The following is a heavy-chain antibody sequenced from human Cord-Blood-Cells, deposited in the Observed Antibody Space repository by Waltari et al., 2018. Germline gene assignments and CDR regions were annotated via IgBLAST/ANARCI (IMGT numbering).Heavy chain of an antibody. CDR2: IKPTSGGT. D-gene: IGHD1-7*01. Sequence: QVQLVQSGAEVKKPGASVKVSCKASGYTFTGYYMHWVRQAPGQGLEWMGWIKPTSGGTNKAQKVKGMVTMARDTSVITAYMERSRLGSDDTAVYYCARTLGNYDAFDIWGQGTMVTVSS. V-gene: IGHV1-2*02. CDR3: ARTLGNYDAFDI. CDR1: GYTFTGYY. J-gene: IGHJ3*02.